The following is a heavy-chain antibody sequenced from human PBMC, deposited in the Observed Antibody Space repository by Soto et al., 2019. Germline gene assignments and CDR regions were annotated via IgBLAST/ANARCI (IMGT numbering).Heavy chain of an antibody. CDR1: GGTFSSYA. J-gene: IGHJ4*02. Sequence: SVKVSCKASGGTFSSYAISWVRQAPGQGLEWMGGIIPIFGTANYAQKFQGRVTITADESTSTAYMELSSLGSEDTAVYYCARFYYYDSSGYSHFDYWGQGTLVTVSS. CDR3: ARFYYYDSSGYSHFDY. V-gene: IGHV1-69*13. D-gene: IGHD3-22*01. CDR2: IIPIFGTA.